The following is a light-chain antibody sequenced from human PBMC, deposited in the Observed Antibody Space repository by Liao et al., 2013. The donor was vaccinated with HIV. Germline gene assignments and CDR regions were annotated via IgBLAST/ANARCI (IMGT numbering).Light chain of an antibody. CDR2: YDN. CDR1: KIGSKS. V-gene: IGLV3-21*01. Sequence: SYELTQPPSVSVAPGQTARITCGGNKIGSKSVHWYQQRPGQAPLLVIFYDNDRPSGIPARFRGANSGNTATLTISRVEAGDEADYYCHVWDSIADHVVFGGGTKLTVL. J-gene: IGLJ2*01. CDR3: HVWDSIADHVV.